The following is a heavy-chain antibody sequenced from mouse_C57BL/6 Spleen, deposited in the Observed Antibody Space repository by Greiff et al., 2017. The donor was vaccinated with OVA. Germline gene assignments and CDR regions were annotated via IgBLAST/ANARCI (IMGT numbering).Heavy chain of an antibody. V-gene: IGHV1-76*01. Sequence: VQLQQSGAELVRPGASVKLSCKASGYTFTDYYINWVKQRPGQGLEWIARIYPGSGNTYYNEKFKGKATLTAEKSSSTAYMQLSSLTSEDSAVYCCARWYYYGSSYWYFDVWGTGTTVTVSS. CDR3: ARWYYYGSSYWYFDV. D-gene: IGHD1-1*01. CDR2: IYPGSGNT. J-gene: IGHJ1*03. CDR1: GYTFTDYY.